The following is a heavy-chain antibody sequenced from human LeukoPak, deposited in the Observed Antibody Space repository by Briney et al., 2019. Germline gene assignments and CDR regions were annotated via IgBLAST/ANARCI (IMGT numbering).Heavy chain of an antibody. D-gene: IGHD5/OR15-5a*01. Sequence: GGSLRLSCAASGFTFSSYVMHWVRHAPGKGLEGVAVIWSDGSNKYYADSVKGRFTISRDNSKNTLYLQMNTLRAEDTAVYYCARAPVSASYYFDYWGQGTLVTVSS. CDR3: ARAPVSASYYFDY. V-gene: IGHV3-33*01. J-gene: IGHJ4*02. CDR2: IWSDGSNK. CDR1: GFTFSSYV.